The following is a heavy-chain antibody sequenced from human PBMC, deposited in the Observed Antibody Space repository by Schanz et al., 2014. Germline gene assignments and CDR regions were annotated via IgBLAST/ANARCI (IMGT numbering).Heavy chain of an antibody. CDR2: ISYDGRNK. CDR3: ARDLEGYDGGGGGFDP. Sequence: LSFAASGFTFNSYAMTWVRQAPCQGLEWVAVISYDGRNKYYADSVKGRFTISRDKSKNTLYLQMNSLRAEDTAVYYCARDLEGYDGGGGGFDPWGKGSLVTVSA. CDR1: GFTFNSYA. J-gene: IGHJ5*02. V-gene: IGHV3-30-3*01. D-gene: IGHD2-21*01.